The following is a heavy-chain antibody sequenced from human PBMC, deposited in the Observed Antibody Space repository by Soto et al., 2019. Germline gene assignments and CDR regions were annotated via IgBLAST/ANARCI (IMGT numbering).Heavy chain of an antibody. CDR2: IYPGDSDT. J-gene: IGHJ4*02. D-gene: IGHD2-15*01. V-gene: IGHV5-51*01. CDR1: GYRFTNYW. Sequence: GESLKNSCKGSGYRFTNYWIGWVRQMPGKGLEWMGIIYPGDSDTRYSPSFQGQVTISADKSINTAYLQWSSLKASDTAMYYCARDNCSGTTGYYFDSWGQATQVTV. CDR3: ARDNCSGTTGYYFDS.